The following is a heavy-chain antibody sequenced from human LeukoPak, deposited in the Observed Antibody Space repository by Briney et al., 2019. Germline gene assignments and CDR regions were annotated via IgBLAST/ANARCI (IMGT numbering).Heavy chain of an antibody. V-gene: IGHV3-23*01. CDR2: ISGSGGST. CDR3: TKGFFGATPDYFDY. D-gene: IGHD1-1*01. J-gene: IGHJ4*02. CDR1: GFTFSSYA. Sequence: GGSLRLSCAASGFTFSSYAMSWVRQAPGKGLEWVSAISGSGGSTYYADSVKGRFTISRDNSKNTVYLEMNSLRAEDTAVYYCTKGFFGATPDYFDYWGQGTLVTVSS.